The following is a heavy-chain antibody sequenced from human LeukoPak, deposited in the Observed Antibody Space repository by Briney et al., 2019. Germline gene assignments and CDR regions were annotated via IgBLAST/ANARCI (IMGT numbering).Heavy chain of an antibody. CDR2: ISGDNEYI. CDR1: GFSFSTYG. Sequence: PGGSLRLSCAASGFSFSTYGIHWVRQAPGKGLEWVSSISGDNEYIYYADSVKGRFTISRDNSKNTLYLQMNSLRAEDTAVYYCASIVVPAAIPIDWGQGTLVTVSS. CDR3: ASIVVPAAIPID. J-gene: IGHJ4*02. V-gene: IGHV3-21*01. D-gene: IGHD2-2*01.